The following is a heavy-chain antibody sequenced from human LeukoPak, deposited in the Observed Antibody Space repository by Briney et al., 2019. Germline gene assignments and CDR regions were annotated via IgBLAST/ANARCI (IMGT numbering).Heavy chain of an antibody. CDR1: GFTFDDDA. V-gene: IGHV3-9*01. J-gene: IGHJ4*02. CDR2: ISWNSGSI. Sequence: SLRLSCAASGFTFDDDAMHWVRQGPGEGLGWISGISWNSGSIGYADSVKGRFTISRDNAKNSLYLQMNNLRAEDTALYYCAKAKIAAVGTWGAGFDYWGQGTLVTVSS. D-gene: IGHD6-25*01. CDR3: AKAKIAAVGTWGAGFDY.